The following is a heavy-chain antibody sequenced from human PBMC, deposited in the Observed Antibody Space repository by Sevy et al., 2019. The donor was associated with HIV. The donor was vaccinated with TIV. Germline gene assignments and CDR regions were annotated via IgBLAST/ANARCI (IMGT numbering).Heavy chain of an antibody. CDR3: ARTDYDSSGWHAFDI. V-gene: IGHV3-53*01. J-gene: IGHJ3*02. CDR1: GFTVSSNY. D-gene: IGHD3-22*01. Sequence: GGSLRLSCTASGFTVSSNYMSWVRQAPGKGLEWVSVIYSGGSTYYADSVKGRFTISRDNSKNTLYLQMNSLGSEDTAVYDCARTDYDSSGWHAFDIWGQGTMVTVSS. CDR2: IYSGGST.